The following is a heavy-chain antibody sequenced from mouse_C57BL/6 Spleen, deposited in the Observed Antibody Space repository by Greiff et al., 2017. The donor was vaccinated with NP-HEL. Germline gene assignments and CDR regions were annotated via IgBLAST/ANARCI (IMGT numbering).Heavy chain of an antibody. CDR1: GYTFTSYW. CDR2: IDPSDSYT. D-gene: IGHD2-3*01. J-gene: IGHJ1*03. V-gene: IGHV1-69*01. CDR3: ARGGYYVKGYFDV. Sequence: VQLQQPGAELVMPGASVKLSCKASGYTFTSYWMHWVKQRPGQGLEWIGEIDPSDSYTNYNQKFKGKSTLTVDKSSSTAYMQLSSLTSEDSAVYYCARGGYYVKGYFDVWGTGTTVTVSS.